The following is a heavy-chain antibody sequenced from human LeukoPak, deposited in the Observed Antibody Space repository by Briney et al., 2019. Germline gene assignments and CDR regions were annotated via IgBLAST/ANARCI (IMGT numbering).Heavy chain of an antibody. CDR2: IKQDGSEE. CDR1: GFTFTGYW. Sequence: GRSLRLSCAASGFTFTGYWMTWVRQAPGKGLEWVANIKQDGSEEYYVDPVKGRFTISRDNAKNSLDLQMNSLRAEDTAIYYCARGDWVGATTGHFDSWGQGTLVTVSS. J-gene: IGHJ4*02. D-gene: IGHD1-26*01. V-gene: IGHV3-7*03. CDR3: ARGDWVGATTGHFDS.